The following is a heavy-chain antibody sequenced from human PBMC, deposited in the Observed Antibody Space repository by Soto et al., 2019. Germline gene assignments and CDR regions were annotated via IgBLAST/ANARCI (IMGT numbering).Heavy chain of an antibody. Sequence: GGSLRLSCAASGFTFSSYSMNWVRQAPGKGLEWVSSISSSSYIYYADSVKGRFTISRDNAKNSLYLQMNSLRAEDTAVYYCATHIDFWSGYYHNWFDPWGQGTLVTVSS. CDR1: GFTFSSYS. J-gene: IGHJ5*02. CDR3: ATHIDFWSGYYHNWFDP. D-gene: IGHD3-3*01. V-gene: IGHV3-21*01. CDR2: ISSSSYI.